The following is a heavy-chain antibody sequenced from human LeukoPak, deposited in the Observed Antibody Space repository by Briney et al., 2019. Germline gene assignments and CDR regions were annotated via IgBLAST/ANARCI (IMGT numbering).Heavy chain of an antibody. V-gene: IGHV4-38-2*02. J-gene: IGHJ3*01. Sequence: SETLSLICTVSGYSMSSGYYWGWIRQPPGKGLQWIGSIFHSGNSYYNPSLKSRVTISVDTSKNQFSLKVNSVTAADTAVYYCARVGYNWNLWFDFWGQGTTVTVSS. CDR2: IFHSGNS. CDR3: ARVGYNWNLWFDF. D-gene: IGHD1-7*01. CDR1: GYSMSSGYY.